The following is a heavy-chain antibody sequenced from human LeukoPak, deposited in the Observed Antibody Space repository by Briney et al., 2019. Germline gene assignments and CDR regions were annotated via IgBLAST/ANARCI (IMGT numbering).Heavy chain of an antibody. CDR1: GYSFTDHS. CDR2: INPKNGDT. J-gene: IGHJ5*02. V-gene: IGHV1-2*02. CDR3: ARGEYSSSWYGGGNWFDP. D-gene: IGHD6-13*01. Sequence: ASVKVSCKASGYSFTDHSMHWVRQAPGQGLEWMGWINPKNGDTNYAQNFQGRVTMTRDTSISTAYMELSRLRSDDTAVYYCARGEYSSSWYGGGNWFDPWGQGTLVTVSS.